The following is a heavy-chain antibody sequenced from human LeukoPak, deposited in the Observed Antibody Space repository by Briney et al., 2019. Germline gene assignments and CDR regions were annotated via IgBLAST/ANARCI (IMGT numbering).Heavy chain of an antibody. CDR2: IIPIFGTA. Sequence: SVKVSCKASGGTFSSYAISWVRQAPGQGLEWMGGIIPIFGTANYAQKFQGRVTITADESTSTAYMELSSLRSEDTAVYYCASGVVPAAWESAFDIRGQGTMVTVSS. CDR3: ASGVVPAAWESAFDI. V-gene: IGHV1-69*13. J-gene: IGHJ3*02. D-gene: IGHD2-2*01. CDR1: GGTFSSYA.